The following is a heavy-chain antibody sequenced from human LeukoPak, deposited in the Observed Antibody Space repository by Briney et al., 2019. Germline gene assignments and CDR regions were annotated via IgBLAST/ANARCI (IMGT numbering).Heavy chain of an antibody. D-gene: IGHD2-21*02. CDR1: GFTFSDYY. J-gene: IGHJ3*02. V-gene: IGHV3-11*01. Sequence: GGSLRLSCAASGFTFSDYYMSWIRQAPGKGLEWVSYISSSGSTIYYADSVKGRFTISRDNAKNSLYLQMNSLRAEDTAVYYCARECSGGDCYSQHAFDIWAKGQWSPSLQ. CDR3: ARECSGGDCYSQHAFDI. CDR2: ISSSGSTI.